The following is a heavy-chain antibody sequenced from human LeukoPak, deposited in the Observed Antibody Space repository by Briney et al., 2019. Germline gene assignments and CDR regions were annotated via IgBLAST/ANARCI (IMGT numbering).Heavy chain of an antibody. CDR3: AKDHCSSTSCYFFDY. D-gene: IGHD2-2*01. J-gene: IGHJ4*02. CDR2: IRYDGSNK. CDR1: GFTFSSYG. V-gene: IGHV3-30*02. Sequence: GGSLRLSCAASGFTFSSYGMHWVRQAPGKGLEWVAFIRYDGSNKYYADSVKGRFTISRDNSKNTLYLQMNSLRAEDTAVYYCAKDHCSSTSCYFFDYRGQGTLVTVSS.